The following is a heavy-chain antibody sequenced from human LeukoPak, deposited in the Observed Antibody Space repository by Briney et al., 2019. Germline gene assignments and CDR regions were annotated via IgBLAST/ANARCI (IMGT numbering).Heavy chain of an antibody. V-gene: IGHV1-18*04. D-gene: IGHD3-10*01. CDR1: GYTFTSYG. Sequence: GASVKVSCKASGYTFTSYGISWVRQAPGQGLEWMGWISAYNGNTNYAQKLQGRVTMTTDTSTSTAYMELRSPRSDDTAVYYCARVNYYGSGSYARANLFDPWGQGTLVTVSS. CDR2: ISAYNGNT. J-gene: IGHJ5*02. CDR3: ARVNYYGSGSYARANLFDP.